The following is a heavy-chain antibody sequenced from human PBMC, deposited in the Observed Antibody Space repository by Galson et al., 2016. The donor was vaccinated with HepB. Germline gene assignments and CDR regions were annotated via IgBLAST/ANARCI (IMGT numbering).Heavy chain of an antibody. J-gene: IGHJ3*02. Sequence: CAISGDSVSNNHVAWNWIRQSPSRGLEWLGRTYRGSNQYAATMRGRIATNSDTSTNQFSLQLSSVTPEDTGLYYCARGAYSSFDIWGQGTMVTVS. CDR2: TYRGSN. D-gene: IGHD2-15*01. CDR3: ARGAYSSFDI. V-gene: IGHV6-1*01. CDR1: GDSVSNNHVA.